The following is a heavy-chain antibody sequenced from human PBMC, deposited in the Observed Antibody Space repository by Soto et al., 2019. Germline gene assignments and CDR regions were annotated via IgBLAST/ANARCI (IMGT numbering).Heavy chain of an antibody. V-gene: IGHV3-7*04. D-gene: IGHD3-22*01. CDR3: ARGDYYDSSGPFSDAFDI. Sequence: EVQLVESGGGLVQPGGSLRLSCAASGFTFSTYWMSWVRQAPGKGLEWVANIKPDGSKKWYVDSLKGRFTISRDNAKNSFYLQMNSLRAEDTAVYYCARGDYYDSSGPFSDAFDIWGRGTMVTVSS. CDR2: IKPDGSKK. J-gene: IGHJ3*02. CDR1: GFTFSTYW.